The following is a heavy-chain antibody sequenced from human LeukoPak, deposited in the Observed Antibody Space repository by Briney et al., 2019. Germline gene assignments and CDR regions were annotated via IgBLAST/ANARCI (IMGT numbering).Heavy chain of an antibody. CDR2: ISSSGSTI. J-gene: IGHJ4*02. V-gene: IGHV3-11*01. CDR3: ARGSWYDILTGYYLDY. CDR1: GFTFSDYY. D-gene: IGHD3-9*01. Sequence: GGSLRLSCAASGFTFSDYYMSWIRQAPGKGLEWVSYISSSGSTIYYADSVKGRFTISRDNAKNSLYLQMNSLTAEDTAVYYCARGSWYDILTGYYLDYWGQGTLVTVSS.